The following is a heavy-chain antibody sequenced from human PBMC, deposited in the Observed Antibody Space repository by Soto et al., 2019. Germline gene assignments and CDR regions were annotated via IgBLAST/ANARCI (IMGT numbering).Heavy chain of an antibody. CDR2: IYYSGST. J-gene: IGHJ4*02. V-gene: IGHV4-59*08. Sequence: SETLSLTCTVSGGSISSYYWSWIRQPPGKGLEWIGYIYYSGSTNYNPSLTSRVTISVDTSTNQFSLKLSSVTAADTAVYYCARRNEGYNWNYAFDYWGQGTLVTVSS. D-gene: IGHD1-7*01. CDR3: ARRNEGYNWNYAFDY. CDR1: GGSISSYY.